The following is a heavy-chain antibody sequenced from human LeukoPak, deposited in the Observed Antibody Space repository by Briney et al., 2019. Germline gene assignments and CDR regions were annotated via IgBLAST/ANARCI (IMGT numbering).Heavy chain of an antibody. CDR3: ARQVIGHFYY. Sequence: SQTLSLTCTVSGGSISSGSYYWSWIRQPAGKGLEWIGRIYTSGSTNYNPSLKSRVTISVDTSKNHFSLRLSSVTAADAAVYYCARQVIGHFYYWGQGTLVTVSS. J-gene: IGHJ4*02. CDR2: IYTSGST. CDR1: GGSISSGSYY. V-gene: IGHV4-61*02.